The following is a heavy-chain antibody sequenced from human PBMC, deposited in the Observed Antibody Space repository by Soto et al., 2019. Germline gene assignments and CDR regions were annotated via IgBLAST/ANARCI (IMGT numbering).Heavy chain of an antibody. CDR2: ISWNSGSI. Sequence: GGSLRLSCAASGFTFDDYAMHWVRQAPGKGLEWVSGISWNSGSIGYADSVKGRFTISRDNAKNSLYLQMNSLRAEDTALYYCAKDICSGGSCYSILDYWGQGTLVTVSS. CDR1: GFTFDDYA. J-gene: IGHJ4*02. D-gene: IGHD2-15*01. CDR3: AKDICSGGSCYSILDY. V-gene: IGHV3-9*01.